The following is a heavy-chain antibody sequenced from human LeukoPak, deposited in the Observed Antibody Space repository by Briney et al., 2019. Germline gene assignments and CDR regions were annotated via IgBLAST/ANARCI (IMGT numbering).Heavy chain of an antibody. Sequence: PSETLSLTCTVSGGSISSGNHYWSWIRQPPGKGLEWIGYIYYSGRTYYNPSLKSRLTISVDTSKNQFSLKLSSVTAADTAVYYCARVMTDDYSNQYYWYFDLWGRGTLVTVSS. V-gene: IGHV4-30-4*08. CDR2: IYYSGRT. D-gene: IGHD4-11*01. J-gene: IGHJ2*01. CDR3: ARVMTDDYSNQYYWYFDL. CDR1: GGSISSGNHY.